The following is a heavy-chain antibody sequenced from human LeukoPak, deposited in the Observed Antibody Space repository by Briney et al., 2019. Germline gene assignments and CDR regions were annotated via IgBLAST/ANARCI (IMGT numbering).Heavy chain of an antibody. CDR2: IYYSGST. V-gene: IGHV4-61*05. J-gene: IGHJ4*02. CDR1: GGSISSSSYY. CDR3: ARAYGSGSYNFDY. Sequence: PSETLSLTCTVSGGSISSSSYYWGWIRQPPGKGLEWIGYIYYSGSTNYNPSLKSRVTISVDTSKNQFSLRLSSVTAADTAVYYCARAYGSGSYNFDYWGQGTLVTVSS. D-gene: IGHD3-10*01.